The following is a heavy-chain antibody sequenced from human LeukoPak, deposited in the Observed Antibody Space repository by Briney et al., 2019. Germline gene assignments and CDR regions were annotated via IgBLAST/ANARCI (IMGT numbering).Heavy chain of an antibody. CDR3: ARALVIAARTAYFDY. Sequence: KPSETLSLTCAVYGGSFSGYYWSWIRQPPGKGLEWIGEINHSGSTNYNPSLKSRVTISVDTSKNQFSLKLSSVTAADTAVYYCARALVIAARTAYFDYWGQGTLVTVSS. J-gene: IGHJ4*02. V-gene: IGHV4-34*01. D-gene: IGHD6-6*01. CDR1: GGSFSGYY. CDR2: INHSGST.